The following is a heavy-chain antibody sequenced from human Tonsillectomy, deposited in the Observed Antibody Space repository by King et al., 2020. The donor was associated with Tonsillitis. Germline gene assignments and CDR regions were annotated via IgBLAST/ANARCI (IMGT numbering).Heavy chain of an antibody. CDR3: ARGKYDFWSGYSDYFDS. Sequence: VKLQQWGAGLLKPSETLSLTCAVYGGSFSDYFWSWIRQPPGKGLEWIGDINHSGSTNFNPSLKSRLTISMDTFKNQFSLRLSSVTAADTAVYYCARGKYDFWSGYSDYFDSWGRGTLVTVSS. CDR1: GGSFSDYF. V-gene: IGHV4-34*01. CDR2: INHSGST. J-gene: IGHJ4*02. D-gene: IGHD3-3*01.